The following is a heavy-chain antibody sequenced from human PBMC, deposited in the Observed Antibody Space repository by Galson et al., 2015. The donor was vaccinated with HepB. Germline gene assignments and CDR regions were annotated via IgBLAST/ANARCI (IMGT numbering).Heavy chain of an antibody. Sequence: ETLSLTCAVYGGSFSGYYWSWIRQPPGKGLEWIGEINHSGSTNYNPSLKSRVTISVDTSKNQFSLKLSSVTAADTAVYYCARGPRWLPWDYWGQGTLVTVSS. D-gene: IGHD5-24*01. CDR1: GGSFSGYY. J-gene: IGHJ4*02. CDR2: INHSGST. V-gene: IGHV4-34*01. CDR3: ARGPRWLPWDY.